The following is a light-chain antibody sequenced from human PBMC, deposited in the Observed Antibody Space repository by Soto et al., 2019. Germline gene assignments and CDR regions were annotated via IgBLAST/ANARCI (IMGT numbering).Light chain of an antibody. V-gene: IGKV3-15*01. Sequence: EIVMAQSPGTLSVSRGERATLCCRASQTIDTNLAWYQQKPGQAPRLLIFAASTRATGIPARFSGSGSGTEFSLTITSLQSEDFALYYCQQYNNRPPWTFGQGTKVDIK. CDR3: QQYNNRPPWT. J-gene: IGKJ1*01. CDR1: QTIDTN. CDR2: AAS.